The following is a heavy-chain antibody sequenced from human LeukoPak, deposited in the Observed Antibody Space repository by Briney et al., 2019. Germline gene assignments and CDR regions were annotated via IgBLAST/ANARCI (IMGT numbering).Heavy chain of an antibody. Sequence: GGSLRLSCAASGFTFSSYSMNWVRQAPGKGLEWVSSISSSSYIYYADSVKGRFTISRDNAKNSLYLQMNSLRAEDTVVYYCARDRPYSSSSDNWGQGTLVTVSS. J-gene: IGHJ4*02. V-gene: IGHV3-21*01. CDR2: ISSSSYI. CDR1: GFTFSSYS. CDR3: ARDRPYSSSSDN. D-gene: IGHD6-6*01.